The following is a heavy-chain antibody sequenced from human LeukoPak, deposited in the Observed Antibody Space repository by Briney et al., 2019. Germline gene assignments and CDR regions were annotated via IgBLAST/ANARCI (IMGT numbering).Heavy chain of an antibody. CDR3: ARVYYGSGSYYSLNWFDP. Sequence: QSGGSLRLSCAASGFTFSSYAMHWVRQAPGKGLEYVSAISSNGGSTYYANSVKGRFTISRDNSKNTLYLQMGSLRAEDMAVYYCARVYYGSGSYYSLNWFDPWGQGTLVTVS. V-gene: IGHV3-64*01. D-gene: IGHD3-10*01. J-gene: IGHJ5*02. CDR1: GFTFSSYA. CDR2: ISSNGGST.